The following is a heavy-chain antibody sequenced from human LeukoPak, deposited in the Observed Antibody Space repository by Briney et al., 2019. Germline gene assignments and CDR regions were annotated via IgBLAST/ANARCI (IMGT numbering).Heavy chain of an antibody. Sequence: GGSLRLSCAASGFTFSSYSMNWVRQAPGKGLEWVSSISSSSSYIYYADSVKGRFTISRNNAKSSLYLQMNSLRAEDTAVYYCARVPFGSSWYVGDYWGQGTLVTVSS. D-gene: IGHD6-13*01. V-gene: IGHV3-21*01. CDR1: GFTFSSYS. CDR2: ISSSSSYI. J-gene: IGHJ4*02. CDR3: ARVPFGSSWYVGDY.